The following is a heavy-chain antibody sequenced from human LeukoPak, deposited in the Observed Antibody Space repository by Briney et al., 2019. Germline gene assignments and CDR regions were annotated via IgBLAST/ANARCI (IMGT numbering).Heavy chain of an antibody. V-gene: IGHV3-23*01. CDR1: GLIFSKYW. CDR2: FSGSGDST. Sequence: GGSLRLSCAASGLIFSKYWMTWVRQAPGKGLEWVSAFSGSGDSTYYADSVKGRFTISRDNSKNTLYLQMNSLRAEDTAVYYCAKDRGGGYSYGYCDYWGQGTLVTVSS. J-gene: IGHJ4*02. CDR3: AKDRGGGYSYGYCDY. D-gene: IGHD5-18*01.